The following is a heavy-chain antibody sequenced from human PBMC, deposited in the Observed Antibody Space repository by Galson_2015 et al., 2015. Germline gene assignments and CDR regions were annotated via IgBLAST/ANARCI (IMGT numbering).Heavy chain of an antibody. CDR1: GFTFGNYG. Sequence: SLRLSCAASGFTFGNYGMNWVRQAPGKGLEWVTHISNSGSHIFYADAVKGRFTISRDNAKDALYLQMNSLKDEDTAVYYCARDRSLYYSDSWGQGALVTVSS. J-gene: IGHJ4*02. CDR2: ISNSGSHI. CDR3: ARDRSLYYSDS. V-gene: IGHV3-48*02.